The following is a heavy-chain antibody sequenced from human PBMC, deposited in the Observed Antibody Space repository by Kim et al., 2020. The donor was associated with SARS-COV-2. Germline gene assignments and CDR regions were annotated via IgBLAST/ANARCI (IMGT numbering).Heavy chain of an antibody. CDR2: INHSGST. V-gene: IGHV4-34*01. CDR3: ARVVGTPKRPATIDY. D-gene: IGHD1-1*01. CDR1: GGSFSGYY. J-gene: IGHJ4*02. Sequence: SETLSLTCAVYGGSFSGYYWSWIRQPPGKGLEWIGEINHSGSTNYNPSLKSRVTISVDTSKNQFSLKLSSVTAADTAVYYCARVVGTPKRPATIDYLCQ.